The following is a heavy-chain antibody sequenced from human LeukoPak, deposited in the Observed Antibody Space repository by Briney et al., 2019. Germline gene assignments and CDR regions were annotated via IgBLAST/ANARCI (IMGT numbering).Heavy chain of an antibody. CDR2: VSPYNGNT. Sequence: VASVKVSCKASGYTYTNYGTTWVRQASGQGLEWMGWVSPYNGNTKYAQKLQDRVTMTIDTSTTTAYVELRSLGSDDTAVYYCVRYYCSSTSCYAGLYGMDVWGQGTTVTVSS. CDR1: GYTYTNYG. J-gene: IGHJ6*02. V-gene: IGHV1-18*01. D-gene: IGHD2-2*01. CDR3: VRYYCSSTSCYAGLYGMDV.